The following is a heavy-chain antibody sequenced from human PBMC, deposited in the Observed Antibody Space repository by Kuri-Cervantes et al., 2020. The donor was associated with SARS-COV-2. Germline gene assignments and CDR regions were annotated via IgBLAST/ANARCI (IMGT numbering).Heavy chain of an antibody. CDR3: ARAPQWVAGDDAFDI. J-gene: IGHJ3*02. D-gene: IGHD6-19*01. V-gene: IGHV3-13*04. Sequence: GESLKISCAASGFTFSSYDMHWVRQATGKGLEWVSAIGTAGDTYYPGSVKGRFTISRENAKNSLYLQMNSLRAGDTAVYYCARAPQWVAGDDAFDIWGQGTMVTVSS. CDR2: IGTAGDT. CDR1: GFTFSSYD.